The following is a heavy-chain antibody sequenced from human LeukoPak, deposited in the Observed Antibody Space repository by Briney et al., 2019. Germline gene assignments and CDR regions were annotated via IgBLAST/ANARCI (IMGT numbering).Heavy chain of an antibody. J-gene: IGHJ5*02. Sequence: ASVKVSCKASGYTFTSYGISWVRQAPGQGLEWMGWTSAYNGNTNYAQKLQGRVTVTTDTSTSTAYMELRSLRSDDTAVYYCARSSPDPVMGNWFDPRGQGTLVTVSP. CDR3: ARSSPDPVMGNWFDP. CDR1: GYTFTSYG. D-gene: IGHD1-26*01. V-gene: IGHV1-18*01. CDR2: TSAYNGNT.